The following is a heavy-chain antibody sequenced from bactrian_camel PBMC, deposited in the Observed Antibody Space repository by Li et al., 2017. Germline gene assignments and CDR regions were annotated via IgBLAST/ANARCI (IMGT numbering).Heavy chain of an antibody. D-gene: IGHD3*01. Sequence: HVQLVESGGGSVQVGGSLTLSCTASGYAYRQYCMAWFRQSPGKEREGVARIGDDGTISYADSVKGRFTVSQDNARNTVYLQMDTLKPEDSAMYYCAAERSASDCYPDSWSRVIAYTYWGQGTQVTVS. V-gene: IGHV3S56*01. J-gene: IGHJ4*01. CDR2: IGDDGTI. CDR3: AAERSASDCYPDSWSRVIAYTY. CDR1: GYAYRQYC.